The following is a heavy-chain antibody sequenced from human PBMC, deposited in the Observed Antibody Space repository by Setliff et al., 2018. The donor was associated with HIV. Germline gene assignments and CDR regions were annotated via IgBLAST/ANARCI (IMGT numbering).Heavy chain of an antibody. V-gene: IGHV4-34*01. CDR3: ARVRDPNWNYDMDV. CDR2: INYSGGT. D-gene: IGHD1-1*01. J-gene: IGHJ6*03. Sequence: SETLSLTCAVYGGSFSDHNWSWIRQSPGRGLEWIGEINYSGGTNYNPSLKSRVTISADTSKNQFSLKMRSVTAGDTGIYFCARVRDPNWNYDMDVWGQGTTVTVSS. CDR1: GGSFSDHN.